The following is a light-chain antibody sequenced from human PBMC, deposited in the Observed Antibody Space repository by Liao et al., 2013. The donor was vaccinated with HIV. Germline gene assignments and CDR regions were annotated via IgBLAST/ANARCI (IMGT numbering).Light chain of an antibody. V-gene: IGLV3-1*01. Sequence: SYELTQPPSVSVSPGQTASITCSGRTLGDKYVCWYQQRPGQSPVLVMYQNTKRPSGIPERFSGSTSENTATLTISRAEAGDEADYYCQVWDRGSAHPTVFGPGTKVTVL. CDR3: QVWDRGSAHPTV. J-gene: IGLJ1*01. CDR2: QNT. CDR1: TLGDKY.